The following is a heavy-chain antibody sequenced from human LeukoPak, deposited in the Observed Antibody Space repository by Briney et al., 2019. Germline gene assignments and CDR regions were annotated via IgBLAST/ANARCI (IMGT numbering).Heavy chain of an antibody. CDR3: ARDGEVRQGHCSSTSCPVDY. D-gene: IGHD2-2*01. V-gene: IGHV1-18*01. CDR1: GYTFTSYG. J-gene: IGHJ4*02. CDR2: ISAYNGNT. Sequence: ASVTVSCQASGYTFTSYGISWLRQAPAPGLEWLGGISAYNGNTNYAQKLQGRVTMTEDTSTDTAYMELINLRSDDTAVYYCARDGEVRQGHCSSTSCPVDYWGQGTLITVSS.